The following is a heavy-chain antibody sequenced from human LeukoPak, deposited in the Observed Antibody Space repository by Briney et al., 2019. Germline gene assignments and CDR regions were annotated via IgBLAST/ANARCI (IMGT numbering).Heavy chain of an antibody. D-gene: IGHD3-3*01. V-gene: IGHV1-3*01. CDR2: INAGNGNT. J-gene: IGHJ4*02. CDR3: ARARKLRFLEGDFDY. Sequence: ASVKVSCKASGYTFTSYAMHWVRQAPGQRLEWMGWINAGNGNTKYSQKLQGRVTMTTDTSTSTAYMELRSLRSDDTAVYYCARARKLRFLEGDFDYWGQGTLVTVSS. CDR1: GYTFTSYA.